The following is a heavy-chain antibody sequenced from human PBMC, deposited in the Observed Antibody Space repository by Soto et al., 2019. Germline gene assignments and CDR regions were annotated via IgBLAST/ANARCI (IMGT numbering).Heavy chain of an antibody. CDR1: GYTFTTYG. V-gene: IGHV1-18*01. J-gene: IGHJ4*02. D-gene: IGHD3-22*01. Sequence: QVQLVQSGAEVKKPGASVKVSCKASGYTFTTYGMSWVRQAPGQGLDWMGWISTYNGNTKYAERLQGRVTMTTDTTTSTAYMELRSQRSDDTAVYYCARGPTDYYDISGNYFLDYWGQGTLVTVSS. CDR3: ARGPTDYYDISGNYFLDY. CDR2: ISTYNGNT.